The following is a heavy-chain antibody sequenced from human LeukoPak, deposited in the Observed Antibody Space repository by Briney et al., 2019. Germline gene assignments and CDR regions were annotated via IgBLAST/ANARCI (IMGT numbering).Heavy chain of an antibody. CDR3: ARLYDPGKRFGVVIRGDFDY. V-gene: IGHV5-51*01. J-gene: IGHJ4*02. CDR2: IWPSDSDT. Sequence: GESLKISCKGSGYSFTGYWIGWVRQMPGKGLEWMGIIWPSDSDTRYNPSFQGQVTISADKSISTAYLQWSSLKASDTAMYYCARLYDPGKRFGVVIRGDFDYWGQGTLVTVSS. CDR1: GYSFTGYW. D-gene: IGHD3-3*01.